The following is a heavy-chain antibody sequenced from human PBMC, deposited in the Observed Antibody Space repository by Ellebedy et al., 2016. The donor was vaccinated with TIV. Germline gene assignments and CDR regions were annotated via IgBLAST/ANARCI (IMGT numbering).Heavy chain of an antibody. CDR1: GFTLSSYW. Sequence: GGSLRLSCAASGFTLSSYWMTWVRQAPGKGLEWVANINQDGSEKFYVDPVNGRFTVSRYNAKNSLYLHLNSLRAEDTAMYYCATDGSYGDYLSPTHAFVIWGQGTMVTVSS. CDR2: INQDGSEK. J-gene: IGHJ3*02. V-gene: IGHV3-7*01. D-gene: IGHD4-17*01. CDR3: ATDGSYGDYLSPTHAFVI.